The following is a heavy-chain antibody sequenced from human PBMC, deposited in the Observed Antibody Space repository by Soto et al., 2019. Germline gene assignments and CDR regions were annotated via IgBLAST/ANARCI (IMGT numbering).Heavy chain of an antibody. V-gene: IGHV4-34*01. CDR1: GGSFSGYY. CDR2: INYGGST. CDR3: AKYQTSTMMDY. Sequence: SETLSLTCAVSGGSFSGYYWSWIRQPPGKGLEWIGNINYGGSTSYNPSLRSRVTISVDTSKNQFSLMLSSLTAADTAVYYCAKYQTSTMMDYWGQGTLVTVSS. J-gene: IGHJ4*02. D-gene: IGHD3-22*01.